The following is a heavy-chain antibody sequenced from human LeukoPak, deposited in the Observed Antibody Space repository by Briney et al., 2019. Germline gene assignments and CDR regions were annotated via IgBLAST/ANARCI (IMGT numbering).Heavy chain of an antibody. V-gene: IGHV4-59*01. CDR1: GGSISSYY. CDR3: ARDIKDCSSTSCYQAFDP. Sequence: PSETLSLTCTVSGGSISSYYWSWIRQPPGKGLEWIGYIYYSGSTNYNPSLKSRVTISVDTSKNQFSLKLSSVTAADTAVYYCARDIKDCSSTSCYQAFDPWGQGTLVTVSS. D-gene: IGHD2-2*01. J-gene: IGHJ5*02. CDR2: IYYSGST.